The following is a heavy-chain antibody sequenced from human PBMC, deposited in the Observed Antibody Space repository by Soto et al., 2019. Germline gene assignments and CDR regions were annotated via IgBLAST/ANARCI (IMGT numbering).Heavy chain of an antibody. CDR2: IYHSGST. J-gene: IGHJ4*02. V-gene: IGHV4-4*02. Sequence: SETLSLTCAVSGGSISSSNWWSWVRQPPGKGLEWIGEIYHSGSTNYNPSLKSRVTISVDKSKNQFSLKLSSVTAADTAVYYCARYPGGSSSGWGYYFDYWGQGTLVTVSS. CDR3: ARYPGGSSSGWGYYFDY. CDR1: GGSISSSNW. D-gene: IGHD6-19*01.